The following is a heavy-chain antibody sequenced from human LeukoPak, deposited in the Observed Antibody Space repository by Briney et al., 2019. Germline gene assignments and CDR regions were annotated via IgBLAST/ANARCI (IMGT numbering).Heavy chain of an antibody. CDR1: GFTFSNYA. V-gene: IGHV3-30*04. Sequence: GGSLRLSCAASGFTFSNYAMHWVRQAPGKGLEWVAVISSDGSNKYYADSMKGRFTISRDNSKNTLYLQMNSLRDEDTAVYYCARGVDYWGQGTLVTVSS. CDR2: ISSDGSNK. CDR3: ARGVDY. J-gene: IGHJ4*02.